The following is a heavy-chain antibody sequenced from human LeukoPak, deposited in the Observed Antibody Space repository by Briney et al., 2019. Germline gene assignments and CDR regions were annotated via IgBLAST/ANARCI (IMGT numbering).Heavy chain of an antibody. V-gene: IGHV3-33*06. Sequence: RCLRLSCAASGFTFSSYGMHWVRQAPGKGREWVAVILFDVRNKYYADSVKGRFTISRENSKNTLYLQMNSLRAEDTAVYYCAKIRFLEEGVFDIWGQGTMVS. CDR2: ILFDVRNK. D-gene: IGHD3-3*01. J-gene: IGHJ3*02. CDR1: GFTFSSYG. CDR3: AKIRFLEEGVFDI.